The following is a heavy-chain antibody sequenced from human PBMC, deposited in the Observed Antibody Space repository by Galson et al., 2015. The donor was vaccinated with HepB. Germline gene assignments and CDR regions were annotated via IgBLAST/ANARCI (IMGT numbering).Heavy chain of an antibody. CDR3: AKGPRGDYINSPPNWSDT. V-gene: IGHV3-23*01. CDR1: GFTFSDYA. J-gene: IGHJ5*02. Sequence: SLRLSCAASGFTFSDYAMTWVRQAPGKGPEWVSSISRTGGNTFNADSGQGRCTIPRDTPKNTLHLQMNSLRVDDTAVYYCAKGPRGDYINSPPNWSDTWGQGTLVTVSS. CDR2: ISRTGGNT. D-gene: IGHD4-11*01.